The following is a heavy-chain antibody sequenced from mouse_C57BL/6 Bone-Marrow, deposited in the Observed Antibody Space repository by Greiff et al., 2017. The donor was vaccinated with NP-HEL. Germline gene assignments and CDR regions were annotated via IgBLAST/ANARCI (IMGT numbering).Heavy chain of an antibody. D-gene: IGHD1-1*01. Sequence: ESGPELVKPGASVKISCKASGYAFSSSWMNWVKQRPGKGLEWIGRIYPGDGDTNYNGKFKGKATLTADKSSSTAYMQLSSLTSEDSAVYFCARPYYYGSSYGYFDVWGTGTTLTVSS. CDR3: ARPYYYGSSYGYFDV. CDR2: IYPGDGDT. V-gene: IGHV1-82*01. CDR1: GYAFSSSW. J-gene: IGHJ1*03.